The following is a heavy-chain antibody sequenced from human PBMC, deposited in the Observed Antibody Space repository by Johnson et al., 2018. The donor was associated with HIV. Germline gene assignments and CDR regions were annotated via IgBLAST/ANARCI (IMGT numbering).Heavy chain of an antibody. D-gene: IGHD7-27*01. CDR1: RFTFSNYA. CDR2: ISYGGNEK. J-gene: IGHJ3*02. CDR3: ARDLLGMDDAFDI. Sequence: QVQLVESGGGVVQPGRSLRLSCAAYRFTFSNYAMHWVRQAPGKGLEWVAIISYGGNEKYYADSVKGRFTISRDDSKNTLLLQMKSLRAEDTAVYFCARDLLGMDDAFDIWGQGTMVTVSS. V-gene: IGHV3-30*04.